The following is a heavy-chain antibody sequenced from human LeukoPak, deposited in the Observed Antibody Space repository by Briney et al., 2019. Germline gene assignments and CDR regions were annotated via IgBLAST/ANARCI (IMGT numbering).Heavy chain of an antibody. Sequence: PSETLSLTCTVSGGSISSSSYYWGWIRQPPGKGLEWIGSIYYSGSTYYNPSLKSRVTISVDTSKNQFSLKLSSVTAADTAVYYCARHGDCSSTSCYNGILDYWGQGTLVTVSS. D-gene: IGHD2-2*02. J-gene: IGHJ4*02. CDR2: IYYSGST. V-gene: IGHV4-39*01. CDR3: ARHGDCSSTSCYNGILDY. CDR1: GGSISSSSYY.